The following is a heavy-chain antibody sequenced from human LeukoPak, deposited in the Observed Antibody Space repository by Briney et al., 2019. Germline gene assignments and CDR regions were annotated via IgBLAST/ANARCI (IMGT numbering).Heavy chain of an antibody. Sequence: HGESLKISCRVSGYSFTNYWIGWVRQMPGKGLEWMGIIYPGDSDARYSPSFQGQVTISADKSISTAYLQWSSLKASDTAVYFCATQSTYGDYHWGQGTLVTVSS. J-gene: IGHJ5*02. D-gene: IGHD4-17*01. CDR3: ATQSTYGDYH. CDR1: GYSFTNYW. CDR2: IYPGDSDA. V-gene: IGHV5-51*01.